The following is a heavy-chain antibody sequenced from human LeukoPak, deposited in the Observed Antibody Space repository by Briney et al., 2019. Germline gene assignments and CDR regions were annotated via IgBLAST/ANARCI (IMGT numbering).Heavy chain of an antibody. CDR1: GFTFSSYA. V-gene: IGHV3-23*01. CDR3: AKDIAQGYTFGSIEQDY. J-gene: IGHJ4*02. D-gene: IGHD5-18*01. Sequence: GGSLRLSCAASGFTFSSYAMSWVRQAPGKGLEWVSAISESGTGTYYADSVKGRFTISRDNSKNTLSLQMNSLRAEDTAVYYCAKDIAQGYTFGSIEQDYWGQGTLVTVSS. CDR2: ISESGTGT.